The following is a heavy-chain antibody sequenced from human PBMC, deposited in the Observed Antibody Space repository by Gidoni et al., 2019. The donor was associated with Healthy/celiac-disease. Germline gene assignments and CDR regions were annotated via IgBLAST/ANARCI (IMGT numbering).Heavy chain of an antibody. CDR1: GFTFTSSA. V-gene: IGHV1-58*02. CDR2: IVVGSGNT. J-gene: IGHJ6*02. CDR3: AADQSLLWFGESSMDV. D-gene: IGHD3-10*01. Sequence: QMQLVQSGPEVKTPGTSVKVSCKASGFTFTSSAMQWVRQARGQRLEWIGWIVVGSGNTNYAQKFQERVTITRDMSTSTAYMELSSLRSEDTAVYYCAADQSLLWFGESSMDVWGQGTTVTVSS.